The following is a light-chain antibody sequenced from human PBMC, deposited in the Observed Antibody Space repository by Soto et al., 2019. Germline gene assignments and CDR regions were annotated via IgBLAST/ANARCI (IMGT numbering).Light chain of an antibody. CDR3: QHHNTYPIT. CDR2: AAS. Sequence: IQLTQSPSSLSASVGDRVTISCRASQDISTHLAWFAQKPGRAPQLLIYAASTLHSGVPSRFSGSGSGTDFTLTISSLQPEDFATYYCQHHNTYPITFGPGTRLDIK. V-gene: IGKV1-9*01. J-gene: IGKJ5*01. CDR1: QDISTH.